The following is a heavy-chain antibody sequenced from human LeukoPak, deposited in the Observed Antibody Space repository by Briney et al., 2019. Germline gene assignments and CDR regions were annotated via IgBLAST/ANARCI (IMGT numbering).Heavy chain of an antibody. CDR3: ARVQRYGSGSYPDY. CDR2: IYYSGST. Sequence: SETLSLTCAVYGGSFSGYYWSWIRQPPGKGLEWIGYIYYSGSTNYNPSLKSRVTISVDTSKNQFSLKLSSVTAADTAVYYCARVQRYGSGSYPDYWGQGTLVTVSS. D-gene: IGHD3-10*01. J-gene: IGHJ4*02. V-gene: IGHV4-59*01. CDR1: GGSFSGYY.